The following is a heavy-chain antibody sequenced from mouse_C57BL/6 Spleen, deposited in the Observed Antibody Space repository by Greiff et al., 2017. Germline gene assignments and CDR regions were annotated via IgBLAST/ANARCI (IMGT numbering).Heavy chain of an antibody. CDR1: GFSFNTYA. V-gene: IGHV10-1*01. J-gene: IGHJ3*01. CDR3: VRHLFAY. Sequence: EVPVVESGGGLVQPKGSLKLSCAASGFSFNTYAMNWVRQAPGKGLEWVARIRSKSNNYATYYADSVKDRFTISRDDSESMLYLQMNNLKTEDTAMYYCVRHLFAYWGQGTLVTVSA. CDR2: IRSKSNNYAT.